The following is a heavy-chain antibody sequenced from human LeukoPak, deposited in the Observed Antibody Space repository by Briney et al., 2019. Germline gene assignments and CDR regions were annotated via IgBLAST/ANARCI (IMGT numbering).Heavy chain of an antibody. J-gene: IGHJ4*02. CDR3: ARAGQWPNFYYFDY. CDR2: IYSGGST. CDR1: GFTVSSNY. Sequence: QPGGSLRLSCAAAGFTVSSNYMSWVRQAPGKWLEWGSVIYSGGSTSYADSVKGRFTISRDNSNNTLYLQMNSLRADDTAVYYCARAGQWPNFYYFDYWGQGTLLTVSS. V-gene: IGHV3-53*01. D-gene: IGHD6-19*01.